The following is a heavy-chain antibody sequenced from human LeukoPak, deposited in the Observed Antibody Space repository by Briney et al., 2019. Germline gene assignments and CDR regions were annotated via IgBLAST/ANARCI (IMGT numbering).Heavy chain of an antibody. J-gene: IGHJ4*02. V-gene: IGHV3-48*01. CDR2: ISSSSSTI. CDR3: ARDGGGWLQSGLGFDY. D-gene: IGHD5-24*01. CDR1: GFTFSSYS. Sequence: PGGSLRLSCAASGFTFSSYSMNWVRQAPGKGLEWVSYISSSSSTIYYADSVKGRFTISRDNAKNSLYLQMNSLRAEDTAVYYCARDGGGWLQSGLGFDYWGQGTLVTVSS.